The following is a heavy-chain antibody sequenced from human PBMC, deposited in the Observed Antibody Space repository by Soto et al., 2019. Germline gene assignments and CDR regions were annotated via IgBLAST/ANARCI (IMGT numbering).Heavy chain of an antibody. CDR2: ISSSGSTI. V-gene: IGHV3-48*03. CDR3: ASEKGYYYGMDV. Sequence: EVQLVESGGGLVQPGGSLRLSCAASGFTFSSYEMNWVRQAPGKGLEWVSYISSSGSTIYYADSVKGRFTISRDNAKNSLYLQMNSLRAEDTAVYYCASEKGYYYGMDVWGQGTTVTVSS. CDR1: GFTFSSYE. J-gene: IGHJ6*02.